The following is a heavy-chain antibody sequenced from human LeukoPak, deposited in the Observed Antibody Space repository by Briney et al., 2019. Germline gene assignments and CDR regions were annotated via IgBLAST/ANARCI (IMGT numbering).Heavy chain of an antibody. Sequence: ASETLSLTCAVYGGSFSGYYWSWIRQPPGKGLEWIGEINHSGSTNYNPSLKSRVTISVDTSKNQFSLKLSSVTAADTAVYYCARHLYYDFWSGPGGIDWSDPWGQGTLVTVSS. V-gene: IGHV4-34*01. J-gene: IGHJ5*02. CDR2: INHSGST. D-gene: IGHD3-3*01. CDR1: GGSFSGYY. CDR3: ARHLYYDFWSGPGGIDWSDP.